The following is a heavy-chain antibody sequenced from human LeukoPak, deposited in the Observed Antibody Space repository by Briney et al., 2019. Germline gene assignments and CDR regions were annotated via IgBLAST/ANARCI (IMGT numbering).Heavy chain of an antibody. CDR3: ARGLKAMVRGVTGY. J-gene: IGHJ4*02. Sequence: PSETLSLTCAVYGGSFSGYYWSWIRQPPGKGLEWIGEINHSGSTNYNPSHKSRVTISVDTSKNQFSLKLSSVTAADTAVYYCARGLKAMVRGVTGYWGQGTLVTVSS. CDR2: INHSGST. V-gene: IGHV4-34*01. CDR1: GGSFSGYY. D-gene: IGHD3-10*01.